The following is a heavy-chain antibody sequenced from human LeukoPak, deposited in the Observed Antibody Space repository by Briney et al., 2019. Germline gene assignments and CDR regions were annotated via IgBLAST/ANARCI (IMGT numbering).Heavy chain of an antibody. D-gene: IGHD6-13*01. CDR3: ARVSKYSSSLFFYY. CDR2: ISSSSSYT. J-gene: IGHJ4*02. CDR1: GFTFSDYY. V-gene: IGHV3-11*06. Sequence: GGSLRLSCAASGFTFSDYYMSWIRQAPGKGLEWVSYISSSSSYTNYADSVKGRFTISRDNAKNSPYLQMNSLRAEDTAVYYCARVSKYSSSLFFYYWGQGTLVTVSA.